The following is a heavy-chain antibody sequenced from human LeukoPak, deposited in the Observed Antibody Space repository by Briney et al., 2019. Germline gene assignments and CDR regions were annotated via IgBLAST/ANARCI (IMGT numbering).Heavy chain of an antibody. V-gene: IGHV3-11*01. D-gene: IGHD2-2*01. J-gene: IGHJ5*02. CDR2: ISSSGSTI. Sequence: GGSLRLSCAASGFTFSDYYMSWIRQAPGKGLEWVSYISSSGSTIYYADSVKGRFTISRGKAKNSLYLQMNSLSAEDTAVYYCARGRRDDIVVVPAAMNPWGQGTLVTVSS. CDR1: GFTFSDYY. CDR3: ARGRRDDIVVVPAAMNP.